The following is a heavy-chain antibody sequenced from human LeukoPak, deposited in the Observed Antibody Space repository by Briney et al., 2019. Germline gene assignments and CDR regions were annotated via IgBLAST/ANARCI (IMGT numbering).Heavy chain of an antibody. D-gene: IGHD3-3*01. V-gene: IGHV1-18*01. J-gene: IGHJ6*03. Sequence: ASVKVSCKASGYTFTSYGISWVRQAPGQGLEWMGWISAYNGNTNYAQKLQGRVTMTTDTSTSTAYMELRSLRSDDTAVYYCAREITIFGVVTPPRSPYYYYMDVWGKGTTVTVSS. CDR3: AREITIFGVVTPPRSPYYYYMDV. CDR2: ISAYNGNT. CDR1: GYTFTSYG.